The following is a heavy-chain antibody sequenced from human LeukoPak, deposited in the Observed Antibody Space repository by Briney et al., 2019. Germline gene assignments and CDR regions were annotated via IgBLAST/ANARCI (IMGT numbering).Heavy chain of an antibody. CDR3: ARGSTIFGVVYSYYFDY. CDR2: INPNSGGT. V-gene: IGHV1-2*02. CDR1: GYTFTGYY. Sequence: GASVKVSCKASGYTFTGYYIHWVRQAPGQGFEWMGWINPNSGGTNCAQKFQGRVTMTRDTSISTAYMELSRLRSDDTAVYYCARGSTIFGVVYSYYFDYWGQETLVTVSS. D-gene: IGHD3-3*01. J-gene: IGHJ4*02.